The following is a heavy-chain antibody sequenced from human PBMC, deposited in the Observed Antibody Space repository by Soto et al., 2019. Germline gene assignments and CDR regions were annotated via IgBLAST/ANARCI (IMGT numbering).Heavy chain of an antibody. CDR3: TTLGYWSGGAYYSLDY. D-gene: IGHD2-15*01. CDR2: IKSKSDGGTT. V-gene: IGHV3-15*07. Sequence: GGSLRLSCAASGFTFSNAWMNWVRQAPGKGLEWVGRIKSKSDGGTTDYSAPVKGRFTISRDDSKNTLYLQMNTLKTEDTAVYYCTTLGYWSGGAYYSLDYWGPGTLVTVSS. CDR1: GFTFSNAW. J-gene: IGHJ4*02.